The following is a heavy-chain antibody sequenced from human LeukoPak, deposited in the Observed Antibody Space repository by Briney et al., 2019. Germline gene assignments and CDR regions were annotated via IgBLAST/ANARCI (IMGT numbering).Heavy chain of an antibody. V-gene: IGHV4-4*02. CDR3: AREGGLYRPLDY. CDR2: VNLQGST. Sequence: SETLSLTCGVSGGSITNTNYWTWVRQPPGKGLEWIGEVNLQGSTNYNPSLMGRVAISVDKSENHISLQLTSVTAADTAVYYCAREGGLYRPLDYSGQGTLVTVSS. J-gene: IGHJ4*02. CDR1: GGSITNTNY.